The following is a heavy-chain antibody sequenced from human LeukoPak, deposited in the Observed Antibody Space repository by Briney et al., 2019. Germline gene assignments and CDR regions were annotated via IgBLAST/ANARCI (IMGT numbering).Heavy chain of an antibody. V-gene: IGHV3-23*01. CDR3: TRSRAGTTSPYDY. Sequence: GGSLRLSCAASGFTFSSYAMSWVRQAPGKGLEWVSALSGSGGSAYYADSVKGRFTIYRDNAKNSLYLQTNSLRAEDTAVYYCTRSRAGTTSPYDYWGQGTLVTVSS. J-gene: IGHJ4*02. D-gene: IGHD1-1*01. CDR1: GFTFSSYA. CDR2: LSGSGGSA.